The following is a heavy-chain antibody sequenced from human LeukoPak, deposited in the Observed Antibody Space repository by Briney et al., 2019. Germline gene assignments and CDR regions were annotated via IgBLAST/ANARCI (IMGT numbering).Heavy chain of an antibody. CDR1: GYTFTSYG. J-gene: IGHJ4*02. D-gene: IGHD6-19*01. V-gene: IGHV1-18*01. Sequence: ASVKVSCKASGYTFTSYGISWVRQAPGQGLEWMGWISAYNGNTNYAQKLQGRVTMTTDTSTSTAYMELRSLRSDDTAVYYCARESSGWYVEGDFDYWGQGTLVTVSS. CDR3: ARESSGWYVEGDFDY. CDR2: ISAYNGNT.